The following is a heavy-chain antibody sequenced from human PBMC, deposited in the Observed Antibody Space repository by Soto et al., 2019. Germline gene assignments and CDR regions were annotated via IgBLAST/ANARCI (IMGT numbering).Heavy chain of an antibody. CDR2: IWYDGSNK. CDR1: GFTFSSYG. D-gene: IGHD3-3*01. CDR3: ARDLSPLYDFWSGYRYYYYGMDV. Sequence: GGSLRLSCAASGFTFSSYGMHWVRQAPGKGLEWVAVIWYDGSNKYYADSVKGRFTISRDNSKNTLYLQMNSLRAEDTAVYYCARDLSPLYDFWSGYRYYYYGMDVWGQGTTVTVSS. V-gene: IGHV3-33*01. J-gene: IGHJ6*02.